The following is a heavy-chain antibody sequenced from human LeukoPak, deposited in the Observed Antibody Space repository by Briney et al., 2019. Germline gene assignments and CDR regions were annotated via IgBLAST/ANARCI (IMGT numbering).Heavy chain of an antibody. V-gene: IGHV4-34*01. CDR1: GGSFSGYY. J-gene: IGHJ2*01. Sequence: SETLSLTCAAYGGSFSGYYWSWIRQPPGKGLEWIGEINHSGSTNYNPSLKRRVTILVYTSKNQSSLQLMSVPAADTAVYYCARATTYCSGGSCYASWYFDLWGRGTLVTVSS. CDR3: ARATTYCSGGSCYASWYFDL. CDR2: INHSGST. D-gene: IGHD2-15*01.